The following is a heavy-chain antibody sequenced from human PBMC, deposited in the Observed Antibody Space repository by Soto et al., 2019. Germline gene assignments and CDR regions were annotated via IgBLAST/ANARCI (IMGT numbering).Heavy chain of an antibody. D-gene: IGHD5-18*01. V-gene: IGHV4-59*11. Sequence: NPSETLSLTCTVSGTSMSGHFWSWMRQPPGKGLEWIGYGYYSGSTLYNPSLKSRVTISLDTSKNHFSLRLNSVTSADTAVYYCAREKKGYSYGLNYYYGMDVWGQGNTVTVSS. CDR2: GYYSGST. J-gene: IGHJ6*02. CDR3: AREKKGYSYGLNYYYGMDV. CDR1: GTSMSGHF.